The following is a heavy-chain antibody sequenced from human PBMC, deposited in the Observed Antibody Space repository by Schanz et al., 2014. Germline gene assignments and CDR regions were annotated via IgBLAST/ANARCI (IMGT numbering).Heavy chain of an antibody. V-gene: IGHV3-48*04. J-gene: IGHJ6*02. CDR2: ISSVGISK. CDR3: ARQRSYFYAMDV. CDR1: GFTFTTYA. Sequence: DVQLLESGGGLVQPGESLRLSCAASGFTFTTYAMSWVRQAPGKGLEWVSYISSVGISKYYADPVKGRFTISRDSAKNSLYLQMNSLRAEDTAVYYCARQRSYFYAMDVWGQGTTVTVSS.